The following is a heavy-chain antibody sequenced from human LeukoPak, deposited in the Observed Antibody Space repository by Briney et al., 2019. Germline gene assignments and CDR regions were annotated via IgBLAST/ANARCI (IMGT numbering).Heavy chain of an antibody. CDR3: ASGLPGVVVPAAIGY. CDR2: IKQDGSEK. Sequence: GGSLRLSCAASGFTFSSYWMSWVRQAPGKGLGWVANIKQDGSEKYYVDSVKGRFTISRDNAKNSLYLQMNSLRAEDTAVYYCASGLPGVVVPAAIGYWGQGTLVTVSS. J-gene: IGHJ4*02. D-gene: IGHD2-2*01. V-gene: IGHV3-7*01. CDR1: GFTFSSYW.